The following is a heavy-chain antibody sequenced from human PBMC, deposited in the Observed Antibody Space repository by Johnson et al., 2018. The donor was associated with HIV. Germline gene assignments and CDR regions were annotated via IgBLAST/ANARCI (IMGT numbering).Heavy chain of an antibody. CDR3: ATDIRSGYRDAALDI. D-gene: IGHD5-12*01. J-gene: IGHJ3*02. Sequence: VQLVESGGGVVQPGGSLRLSCAASGFTFSSYWMDWVRQAPGKGLVWVSRINGDGSSTTYADSVKGRFTTSRDNSKNTLYLQMNSLRAEDTAVYYCATDIRSGYRDAALDIWGRGTMVTVSS. CDR1: GFTFSSYW. CDR2: INGDGSST. V-gene: IGHV3-74*02.